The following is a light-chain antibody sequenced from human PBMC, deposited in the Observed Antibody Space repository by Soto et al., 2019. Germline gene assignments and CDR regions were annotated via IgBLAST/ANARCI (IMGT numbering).Light chain of an antibody. CDR3: QQYNNWLGT. J-gene: IGKJ2*01. CDR2: GAS. V-gene: IGKV3-15*01. CDR1: QSVTSN. Sequence: EILMTQSPATLSVSPGERATLSCRASQSVTSNLAWYQQKPGQAPRLLIYGASTRATGIPAWFSGSGSGTEFTLTISSLQSEDFAVYYCQQYNNWLGTFGQGTKLEIK.